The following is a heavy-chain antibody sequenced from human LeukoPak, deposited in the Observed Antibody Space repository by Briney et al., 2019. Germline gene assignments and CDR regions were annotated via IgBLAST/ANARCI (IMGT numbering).Heavy chain of an antibody. J-gene: IGHJ4*02. D-gene: IGHD6-19*01. CDR2: INTSGTT. CDR1: GGSISSYQ. Sequence: SETLSLTCTVSGGSISSYQWSRIRQPAGKGLECIGRINTSGTTNYNPSLKSRVTMSVDTSKNQFSLKLSSVTAADTAVYYCASGHNSGWGYFDYWGQGSLVTVSS. CDR3: ASGHNSGWGYFDY. V-gene: IGHV4-4*07.